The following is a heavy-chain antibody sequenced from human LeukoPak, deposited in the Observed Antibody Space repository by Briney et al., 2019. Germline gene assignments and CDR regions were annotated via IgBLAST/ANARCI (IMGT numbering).Heavy chain of an antibody. CDR3: AREAAAGPSFDY. CDR2: INPSGGST. Sequence: GESLKVSCKASGYTFTSYYMHWVRQAPGQGLEWMGIINPSGGSTSYAQKFQGRVTMTRDTSTSTVYMELSSLRSEDTAVYYCAREAAAGPSFDYWGQGTLVTVSS. D-gene: IGHD6-13*01. J-gene: IGHJ4*02. V-gene: IGHV1-46*01. CDR1: GYTFTSYY.